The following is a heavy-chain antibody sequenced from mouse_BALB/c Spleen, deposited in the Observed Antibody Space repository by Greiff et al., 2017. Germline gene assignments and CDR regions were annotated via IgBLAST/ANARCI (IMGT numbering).Heavy chain of an antibody. J-gene: IGHJ4*01. CDR2: ISSGSSTI. CDR1: GFTFSSFG. V-gene: IGHV5-17*02. Sequence: EVQLVESGGGLVQPGGSRKLSCAASGFTFSSFGMHWVRQAPEKGLEWVAYISSGSSTIYYAETVKGRFTISRDNPKNTLFLQMTSLRSEDTAMYYCARGGYYAMDYWGQGTSVTVSS. CDR3: ARGGYYAMDY.